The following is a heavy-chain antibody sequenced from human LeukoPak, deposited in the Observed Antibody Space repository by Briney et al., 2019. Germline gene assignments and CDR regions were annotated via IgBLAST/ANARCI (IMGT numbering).Heavy chain of an antibody. J-gene: IGHJ4*02. D-gene: IGHD6-19*01. V-gene: IGHV4-4*07. CDR1: GDSISTFY. CDR3: ARGPYGWYYFDY. Sequence: SETLSLTCTVSGDSISTFYWSWIRQPPGRGLEWIGLIYDSGNIDYNPSLKSRLTLSLDTSKNQFSLKLSSVTAADTAIYYCARGPYGWYYFDYWGQGALVTVSS. CDR2: IYDSGNI.